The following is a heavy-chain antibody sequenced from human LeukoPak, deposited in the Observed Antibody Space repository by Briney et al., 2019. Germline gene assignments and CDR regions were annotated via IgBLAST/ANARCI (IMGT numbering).Heavy chain of an antibody. CDR2: IYYSGSA. CDR3: ARGSGYYYRDFDY. V-gene: IGHV4-39*01. D-gene: IGHD3-22*01. CDR1: GGSISSSNYY. Sequence: PSETLSLTCTVSGGSISSSNYYWGWIRQPPGKGLEWIGSIYYSGSAYYNPSLKSRVTISVDTSKNQFSLKLSSVTAADTAVYYCARGSGYYYRDFDYWGQGTLVTVSS. J-gene: IGHJ4*02.